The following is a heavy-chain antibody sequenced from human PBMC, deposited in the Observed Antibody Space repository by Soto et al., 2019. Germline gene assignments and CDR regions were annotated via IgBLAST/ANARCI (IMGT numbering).Heavy chain of an antibody. J-gene: IGHJ6*02. V-gene: IGHV3-33*01. Sequence: GGSLRLSCAASGFTFSSYGMHWVRQAPGKGLEWVAVIWYDGSNKYYADSVKGRFTISRDNSKNTLYLQMNSLRAEGTAVYYCARDTIAARPRTYYYYYGMDVWGQGTTVTVSS. CDR1: GFTFSSYG. D-gene: IGHD6-6*01. CDR3: ARDTIAARPRTYYYYYGMDV. CDR2: IWYDGSNK.